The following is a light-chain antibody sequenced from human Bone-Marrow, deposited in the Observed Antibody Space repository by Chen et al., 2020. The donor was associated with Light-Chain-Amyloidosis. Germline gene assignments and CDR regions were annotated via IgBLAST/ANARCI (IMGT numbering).Light chain of an antibody. CDR2: DDS. Sequence: SYVLTQPSSVSVAPGQTATIACGGNNIGSTSVHWYQQTPGQAPLLVVYDDSDRPSGIPGRLSGSNSGNTATLTISRVEAGDEADYCCQVWDRGSDRPVFGGGTKLTVL. CDR1: NIGSTS. CDR3: QVWDRGSDRPV. J-gene: IGLJ3*02. V-gene: IGLV3-21*02.